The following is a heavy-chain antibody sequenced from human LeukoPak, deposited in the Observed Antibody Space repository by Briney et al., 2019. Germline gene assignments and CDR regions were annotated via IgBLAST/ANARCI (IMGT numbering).Heavy chain of an antibody. CDR1: GGTFSSYA. D-gene: IGHD6-19*01. CDR3: ARHKYSATGAVAGLFDY. Sequence: ASVKVSCKASGGTFSSYAISWVRQAPGQGLEWMGGIIPIFGTANYAQKFQGRVTITADESTSTAYMELSSLRAEDTAVYYCARHKYSATGAVAGLFDYWGQGTLVTVSS. V-gene: IGHV1-69*13. J-gene: IGHJ4*02. CDR2: IIPIFGTA.